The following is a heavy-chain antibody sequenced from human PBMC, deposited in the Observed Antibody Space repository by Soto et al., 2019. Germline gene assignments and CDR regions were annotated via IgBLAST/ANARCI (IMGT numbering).Heavy chain of an antibody. CDR1: GYTFTTYS. Sequence: ASVKVSCKASGYTFTTYSMHWVRQAPRQRLERMGWINAGNGNTQYSQKFQGRVTITRDTSARTAYMELSSLRSEDTAVYYRARGENIGGGWFDPWGQVTLVTVSS. CDR2: INAGNGNT. J-gene: IGHJ5*02. D-gene: IGHD2-15*01. CDR3: ARGENIGGGWFDP. V-gene: IGHV1-3*01.